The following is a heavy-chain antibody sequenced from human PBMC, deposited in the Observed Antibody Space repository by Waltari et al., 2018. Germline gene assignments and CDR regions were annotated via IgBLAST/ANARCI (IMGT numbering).Heavy chain of an antibody. J-gene: IGHJ4*02. V-gene: IGHV4-61*09. D-gene: IGHD6-19*01. CDR2: IYTSGST. Sequence: QVQLQESCPGLVKPSQTLSLTCTVSGGSISSGSYYWSWIRQPAGKGLEWIGYIYTSGSTNYNPSRKSRVTISVDTSKNQFSLKLSSVTAADTAVYYCASGGSGWLFDYWGQGTLVTVSS. CDR1: GGSISSGSYY. CDR3: ASGGSGWLFDY.